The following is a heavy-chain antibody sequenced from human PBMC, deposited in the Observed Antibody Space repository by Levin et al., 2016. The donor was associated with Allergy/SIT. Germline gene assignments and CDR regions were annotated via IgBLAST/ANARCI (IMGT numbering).Heavy chain of an antibody. Sequence: WVRQAPGQGLEWMGWINPNSGGTNYAQKFQGRVTMTRDTSISTAYMELSRLRSDDTAVYYCARGPWGTTVTRDAFDIWGQGTMVTVSS. CDR2: INPNSGGT. CDR3: ARGPWGTTVTRDAFDI. J-gene: IGHJ3*02. D-gene: IGHD4-17*01. V-gene: IGHV1-2*02.